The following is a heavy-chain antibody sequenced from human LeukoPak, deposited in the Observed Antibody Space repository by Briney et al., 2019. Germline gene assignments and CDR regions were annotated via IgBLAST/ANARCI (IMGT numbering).Heavy chain of an antibody. CDR3: AREKRVVVISHFDY. D-gene: IGHD3-22*01. CDR1: GGTFSSYA. V-gene: IGHV1-69*04. Sequence: ASVKVSCKASGGTFSSYAISWVRQAPGQGLEWMGRIIPILGIANYAQKFQGRVTITADKSTSTACMELSSLRSEDTAVYYCAREKRVVVISHFDYWGQGTLVTVSS. J-gene: IGHJ4*02. CDR2: IIPILGIA.